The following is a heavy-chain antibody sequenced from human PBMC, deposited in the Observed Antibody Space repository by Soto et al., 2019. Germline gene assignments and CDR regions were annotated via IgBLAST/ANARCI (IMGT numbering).Heavy chain of an antibody. CDR3: ARDRTVTYNWFDP. CDR1: GGTFSSYA. Sequence: ASVKVSCKASGGTFSSYAISWVRQAPGQGLEWMGGIILIFGTANYAQRFQGRVTITADESTSTAYMELSSLRFEDTAVYYCARDRTVTYNWFDPWGQGTLVTVSS. D-gene: IGHD4-17*01. V-gene: IGHV1-69*13. CDR2: IILIFGTA. J-gene: IGHJ5*02.